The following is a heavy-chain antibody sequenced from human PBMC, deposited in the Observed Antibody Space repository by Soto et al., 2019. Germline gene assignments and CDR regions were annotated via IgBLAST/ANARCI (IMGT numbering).Heavy chain of an antibody. CDR3: ARVKLDYGDLKPYYFDY. D-gene: IGHD4-17*01. V-gene: IGHV3-66*01. Sequence: GGSLRLSCAASGFTVSSNYMSWVRQAPGKGLEWVSVIYSGGSTYYADSVKGRFTISRDNSKNTLYLQMNSLRAEDTAVYYCARVKLDYGDLKPYYFDYWGQGTLVTVSS. CDR2: IYSGGST. CDR1: GFTVSSNY. J-gene: IGHJ4*02.